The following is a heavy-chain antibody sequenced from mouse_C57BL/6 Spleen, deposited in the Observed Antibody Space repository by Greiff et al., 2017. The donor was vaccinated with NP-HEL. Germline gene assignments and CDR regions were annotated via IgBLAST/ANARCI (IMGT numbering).Heavy chain of an antibody. CDR3: ARGYDYDGETFAY. Sequence: QVQLQQSGAELVRPGSSVKLSCKASGYTFTSYWMHWVKQRPIQGLEWIGNIDPSDSETHYNQKFKDKATLTVDKSSSTAYMQLSSLTSEDSAVYYGARGYDYDGETFAYWGQGTLVTVSA. CDR1: GYTFTSYW. V-gene: IGHV1-52*01. CDR2: IDPSDSET. J-gene: IGHJ3*01. D-gene: IGHD2-4*01.